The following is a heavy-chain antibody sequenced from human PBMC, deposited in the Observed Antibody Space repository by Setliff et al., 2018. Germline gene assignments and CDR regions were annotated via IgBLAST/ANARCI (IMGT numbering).Heavy chain of an antibody. CDR1: GYPINPHY. J-gene: IGHJ5*02. V-gene: IGHV4-4*08. CDR3: ATMRNYYETGNYYSSRWFDP. CDR2: FHISGNVRRV. Sequence: SETLSLTCTVSGYPINPHYWRWIRQSPGKGLEWIGYFHISGNVRRVNYNPSLKSRVTISVDTSNNQFSLEVLSLTAADTAVYYCATMRNYYETGNYYSSRWFDPWGQGTLVTVSS. D-gene: IGHD3-22*01.